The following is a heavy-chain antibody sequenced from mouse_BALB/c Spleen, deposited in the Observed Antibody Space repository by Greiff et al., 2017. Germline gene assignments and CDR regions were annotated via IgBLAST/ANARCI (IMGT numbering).Heavy chain of an antibody. CDR2: ISDGGSYT. CDR3: ARPSTMGRGVYYAMDY. CDR1: GFTFSDYY. V-gene: IGHV5-4*02. J-gene: IGHJ4*01. Sequence: EVQLVESGGGLVKPGGSLKLSCAASGFTFSDYYMYWVRQTPEKRLEWVATISDGGSYTYYPDSVKGRFTISRDNAKNNLYLQMSSLKSEDTAMYYCARPSTMGRGVYYAMDYWGQGTSVTVSS. D-gene: IGHD2-1*01.